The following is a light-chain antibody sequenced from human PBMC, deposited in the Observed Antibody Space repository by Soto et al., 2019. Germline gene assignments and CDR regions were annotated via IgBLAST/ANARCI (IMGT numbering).Light chain of an antibody. CDR3: CSYAGSYTFVV. Sequence: QSALTQPRSVSGSPGQSVTISCTGTSSDVGGYNYVSWYQQHPGKAPKLMIYDVSKRPSGVPDRFSGSKSGNMASLTISGLQAKDEADYYCCSYAGSYTFVVFGGGTKVTVL. CDR2: DVS. CDR1: SSDVGGYNY. V-gene: IGLV2-11*01. J-gene: IGLJ2*01.